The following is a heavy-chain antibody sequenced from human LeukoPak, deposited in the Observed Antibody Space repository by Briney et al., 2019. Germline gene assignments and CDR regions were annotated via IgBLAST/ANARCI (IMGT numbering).Heavy chain of an antibody. CDR2: IYYSGST. D-gene: IGHD3-10*01. V-gene: IGHV4-59*01. CDR3: ARIYGRPPRFDP. Sequence: SETLSLTCSVSGGSISSYYWSWIRQPPGKGLEWIWYIYYSGSTNYNPSLKSRVTISVDTSKHQFSLKLSSVTAADTAVYYCARIYGRPPRFDPWGQGTLVTVSS. J-gene: IGHJ5*02. CDR1: GGSISSYY.